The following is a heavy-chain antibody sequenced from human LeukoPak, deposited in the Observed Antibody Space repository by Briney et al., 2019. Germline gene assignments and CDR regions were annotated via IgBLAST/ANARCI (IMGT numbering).Heavy chain of an antibody. CDR1: GFTFSTYG. D-gene: IGHD3-9*01. CDR3: AKVQGLRNFDWLSGAFDI. CDR2: ISYDGSER. Sequence: GRSLRLSCAASGFTFSTYGIHWVRQAPGKGLESVAAISYDGSERFSADSVKGRFTISRDNSENTLYLRMDSLRAEDTAVYYCAKVQGLRNFDWLSGAFDIWGQGTMVTVSS. J-gene: IGHJ3*02. V-gene: IGHV3-30*18.